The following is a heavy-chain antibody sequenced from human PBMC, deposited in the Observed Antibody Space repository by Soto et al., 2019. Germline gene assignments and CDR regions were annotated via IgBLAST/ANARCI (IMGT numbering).Heavy chain of an antibody. V-gene: IGHV4-31*03. CDR3: ARGAAAAGRFDH. J-gene: IGHJ5*02. Sequence: TLSLTCTVACGSISSGGYYWSWIRQHPGKGLEWIGYIYYSGSTYYNPSLKSRVTISVDTSKNQFSLKLSSVTAADTAVYYCARGAAAAGRFDHWGQGTLVTVSS. D-gene: IGHD6-13*01. CDR1: CGSISSGGYY. CDR2: IYYSGST.